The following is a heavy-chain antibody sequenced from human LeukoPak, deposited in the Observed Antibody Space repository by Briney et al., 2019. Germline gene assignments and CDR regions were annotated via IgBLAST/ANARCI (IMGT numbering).Heavy chain of an antibody. CDR1: GFTFGDYA. V-gene: IGHV3-33*06. CDR2: IWYDGSNK. J-gene: IGHJ4*02. D-gene: IGHD1-26*01. CDR3: AKDSSAYSGSYYDY. Sequence: GGSLRLSCRASGFTFGDYAMNWVRQAPGEGLEWVAVIWYDGSNKYYADSVKGRFTISRDNSKNTVYLQMNSLRAEDTAIYYCAKDSSAYSGSYYDYWGQGTLVTVSS.